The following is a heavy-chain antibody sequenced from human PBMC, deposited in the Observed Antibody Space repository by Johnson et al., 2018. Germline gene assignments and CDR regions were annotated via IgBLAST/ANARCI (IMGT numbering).Heavy chain of an antibody. CDR3: ARDGQWVAPDAFDI. CDR1: GFTVSSNY. V-gene: IGHV3-53*01. J-gene: IGHJ3*02. D-gene: IGHD6-19*01. CDR2: IYSGGST. Sequence: VQLVQSGGGVVQPGRSLRLSCSASGFTVSSNYMSWVRQAPGKGLEGVSVIYSGGSTYYADSVKGRFTISRDNSKNTLYLQMNSLRAEDTAVYYRARDGQWVAPDAFDIWGQGTMVTVSS.